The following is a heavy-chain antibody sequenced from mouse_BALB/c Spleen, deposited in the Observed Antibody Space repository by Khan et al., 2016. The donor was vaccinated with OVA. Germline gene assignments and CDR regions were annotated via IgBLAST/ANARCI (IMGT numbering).Heavy chain of an antibody. J-gene: IGHJ3*01. V-gene: IGHV9-3-1*01. CDR3: VKGDDYDGTY. D-gene: IGHD2-4*01. CDR2: INTYTGET. CDR1: GYTFPNYG. Sequence: QIQLVQSGPELKKPGEIVKISCKASGYTFPNYGMNWVKQAPGKGLKWMGWINTYTGETTYADDFKGRFAFSLETSASTAYLQINSLRNEDTATYFCVKGDDYDGTYWGQGTLVTVSA.